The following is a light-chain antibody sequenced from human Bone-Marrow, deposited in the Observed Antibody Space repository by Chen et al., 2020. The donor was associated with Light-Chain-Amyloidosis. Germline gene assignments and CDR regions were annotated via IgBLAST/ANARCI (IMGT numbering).Light chain of an antibody. J-gene: IGKJ1*01. CDR2: ATS. CDR3: QQASTYPPWT. CDR1: QDVASG. V-gene: IGKV1-12*01. Sequence: DIQMTQSPSSVSASIGDRVTITCRASQDVASGVAWYQQKPGRAPKLLMYATSVLQSGVSLRFSGSGSGTDFSLTITSLQPEDLAFYYCQQASTYPPWTFGQGTKVEIK.